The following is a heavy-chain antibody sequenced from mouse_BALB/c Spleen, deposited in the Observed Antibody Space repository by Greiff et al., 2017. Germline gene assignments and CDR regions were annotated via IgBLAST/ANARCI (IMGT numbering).Heavy chain of an antibody. Sequence: DLVKPGASVKLSCKASGYTFTSYWINWIKQRPGQGLEWIGRIAPGSGSTYYNEMFKGKATLTVDTSSSTAYIQLSSLSSEDSAVYCCARGDYYGSSYAIYWGQGTLVTVSA. CDR1: GYTFTSYW. CDR2: IAPGSGST. J-gene: IGHJ3*01. CDR3: ARGDYYGSSYAIY. V-gene: IGHV1S41*01. D-gene: IGHD1-1*01.